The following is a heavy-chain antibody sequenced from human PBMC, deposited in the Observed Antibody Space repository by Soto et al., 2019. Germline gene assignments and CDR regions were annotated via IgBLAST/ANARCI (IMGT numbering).Heavy chain of an antibody. V-gene: IGHV3-23*01. CDR3: AKDQTRTLFLWFGRPVAYYGMDV. CDR2: ISASGDGTYHADSVST. Sequence: PGGSLRLSCAASGFTLSSYAMSWVRQAPGKGLEWVSAISASGDGTYHADSVSTYYADSVKGRFTISRDTSKNTLYLQMNTLRAEDTALYYCAKDQTRTLFLWFGRPVAYYGMDVWGQGTTVTVSS. CDR1: GFTLSSYA. D-gene: IGHD3-10*01. J-gene: IGHJ6*02.